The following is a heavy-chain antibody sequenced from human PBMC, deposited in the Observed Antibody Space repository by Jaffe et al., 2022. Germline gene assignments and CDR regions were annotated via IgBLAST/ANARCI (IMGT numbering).Heavy chain of an antibody. CDR1: GFTFSSYA. Sequence: EVQLLESGGGLVQPGGSLRLSCAASGFTFSSYAMSWVRQAPGKGLEWVSAISGSGGSTYYADSVKGRFTISRDNSKNTLYLQMNSLRAEDTAVYYCAKGGSSITGYCSGGSCYDYWGQGTLVTVSS. CDR3: AKGGSSITGYCSGGSCYDY. D-gene: IGHD2-15*01. V-gene: IGHV3-23*01. J-gene: IGHJ4*02. CDR2: ISGSGGST.